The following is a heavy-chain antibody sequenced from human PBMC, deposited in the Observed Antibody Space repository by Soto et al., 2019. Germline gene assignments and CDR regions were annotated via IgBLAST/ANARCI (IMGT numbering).Heavy chain of an antibody. J-gene: IGHJ6*02. CDR1: GGTLSSFA. V-gene: IGHV1-69*04. D-gene: IGHD1-1*01. CDR3: AHGHDNYFSYGMDV. Sequence: QVQLVQSGSEVKKPGSSVKVSCKTSGGTLSSFAISWVRQAPGQGLEWVGTFIPVVGMAKYGQNFQGRVPIXAXQXXNTLFMELRSLRYEDTAMYYCAHGHDNYFSYGMDVWGQGTTVTVSS. CDR2: FIPVVGMA.